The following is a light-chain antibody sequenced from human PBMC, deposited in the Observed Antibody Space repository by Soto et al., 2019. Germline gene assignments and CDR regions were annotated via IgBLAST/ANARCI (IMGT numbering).Light chain of an antibody. J-gene: IGKJ4*02. V-gene: IGKV1-39*01. CDR2: STS. Sequence: DIQMTQSPPSLYASVGARVTITCRASQSISNYLNWYQQKPCIGPKVLTYSTSLLQSGVPSRFTGSGSGTDFTLTISSLQPEYFATYYCQESYTTPCPFGGGTQVDI. CDR1: QSISNY. CDR3: QESYTTPCP.